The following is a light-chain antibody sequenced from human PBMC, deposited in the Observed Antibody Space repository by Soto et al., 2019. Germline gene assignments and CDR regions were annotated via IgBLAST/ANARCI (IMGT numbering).Light chain of an antibody. CDR3: QQFGNSPWT. V-gene: IGKV3-20*01. CDR1: QSVPSTY. CDR2: GTS. J-gene: IGKJ1*01. Sequence: DIVLTQSPGRLSLSPGERATLSCRASQSVPSTYFAWYQQKSGQPPRLLISGTSNRATGIPDRFSGSGSGRDFTLTISRLEPEDFAVYFCQQFGNSPWTFGQGTKVEI.